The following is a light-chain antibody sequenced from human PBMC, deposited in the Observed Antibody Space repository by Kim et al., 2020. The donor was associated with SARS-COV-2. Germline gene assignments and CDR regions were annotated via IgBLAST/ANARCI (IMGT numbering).Light chain of an antibody. CDR3: QQHNNWPLT. J-gene: IGKJ4*01. CDR2: DAS. V-gene: IGKV3-11*01. Sequence: EIVLTQSPATLSLSPGERVTLSCRASENVNNYLAWYQLQPDQAPRLLIHDASNRASGIPARFSGSGSGTDFTLTISSLEPEDFAVYYCQQHNNWPLTFGGGTKVDIK. CDR1: ENVNNY.